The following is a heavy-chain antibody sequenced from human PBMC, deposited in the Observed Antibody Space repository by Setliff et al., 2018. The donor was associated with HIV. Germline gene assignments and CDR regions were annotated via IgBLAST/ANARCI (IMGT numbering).Heavy chain of an antibody. J-gene: IGHJ3*02. CDR2: IYTSGST. V-gene: IGHV4-61*02. Sequence: SETLSLTCTVSGGSISSGSYYWSWIRQPAGKGLEWIGRIYTSGSTNYNPSLKSRVTISVDTSKNQSSLNLSSVTAADTAVYYCARESDRQWLVPGAFDIWGQGTMVTVS. CDR3: ARESDRQWLVPGAFDI. D-gene: IGHD6-19*01. CDR1: GGSISSGSYY.